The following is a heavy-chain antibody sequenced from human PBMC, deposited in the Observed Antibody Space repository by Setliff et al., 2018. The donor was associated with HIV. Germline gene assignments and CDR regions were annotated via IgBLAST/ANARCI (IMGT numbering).Heavy chain of an antibody. CDR2: IKPDGSSK. CDR1: GFTFSTFW. CDR3: ARKGSGSSFDFEY. D-gene: IGHD3-10*01. Sequence: GGSLRLSCAASGFTFSTFWMGWVRQAPGKGREWVAHIKPDGSSKKYVDSVKGRFTISRDNAKDSLYLQMHSLRSEDTAVYYCARKGSGSSFDFEYWGQGTLVTVSS. J-gene: IGHJ4*02. V-gene: IGHV3-7*01.